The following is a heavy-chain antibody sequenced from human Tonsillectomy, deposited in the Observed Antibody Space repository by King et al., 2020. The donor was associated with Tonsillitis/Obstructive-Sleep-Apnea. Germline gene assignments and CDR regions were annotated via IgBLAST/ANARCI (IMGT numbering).Heavy chain of an antibody. CDR2: ISSNGGST. V-gene: IGHV3-64D*06. J-gene: IGHJ4*02. D-gene: IGHD5-18*01. Sequence: VQLVESGGGLVKPGGSLRLSCSASGFTFSSYAMHWVRQAPGKGLEYVSAISSNGGSTYYADSVKGRFTISRDDSKNTLYLQMSSLRAEDTAVYYCVKDGYSYAMNFDYWGQGTLVTVSS. CDR3: VKDGYSYAMNFDY. CDR1: GFTFSSYA.